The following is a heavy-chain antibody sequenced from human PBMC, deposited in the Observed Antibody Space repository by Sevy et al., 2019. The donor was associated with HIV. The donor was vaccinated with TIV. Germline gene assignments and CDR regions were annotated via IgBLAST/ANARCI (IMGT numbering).Heavy chain of an antibody. J-gene: IGHJ6*02. CDR1: GFSVSSCY. CDR2: IYSGGDT. V-gene: IGHV3-53*01. Sequence: AGSLRLSCAASGFSVSSCYMSWVRQAPGKELEWVSVIYSGGDTYYADSVKGRFTISRDKSKNTLYLQMSGLRAEDTAVYYCGRDDFTNYYYYGMDVWGQGTTVTVSS. CDR3: GRDDFTNYYYYGMDV. D-gene: IGHD2-21*02.